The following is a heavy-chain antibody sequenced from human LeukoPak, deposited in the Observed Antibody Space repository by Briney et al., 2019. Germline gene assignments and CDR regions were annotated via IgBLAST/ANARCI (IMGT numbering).Heavy chain of an antibody. D-gene: IGHD3-16*01. V-gene: IGHV3-30*18. CDR2: ISYDGSNK. CDR3: AKQGPRLGRIDY. J-gene: IGHJ4*02. Sequence: GGSLRLSCAASGFTFSSYGMHWVRQAPGKGLEWVAVISYDGSNKYYADSVKGRFTISRDNSKNTPYLQMNSLRAEDTAVYYCAKQGPRLGRIDYWGQGTLVTVSS. CDR1: GFTFSSYG.